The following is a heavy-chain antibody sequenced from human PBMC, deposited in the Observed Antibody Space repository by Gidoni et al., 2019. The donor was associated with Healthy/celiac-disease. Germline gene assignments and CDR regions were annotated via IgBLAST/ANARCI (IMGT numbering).Heavy chain of an antibody. J-gene: IGHJ6*02. CDR1: GFTFSSYA. D-gene: IGHD2-21*02. Sequence: QVQLVESGGGVVQPGRSLRLSCAASGFTFSSYAMHWVRQAPGKGLEWVAVKSYDGSNKYSADSVKGRFTISRDNSKNTLYLQMNSLRAEDTAVYYGAISHCGGDCYTTQTKKYYYYYYGMDVWGQGTTVTVSS. V-gene: IGHV3-30*04. CDR2: KSYDGSNK. CDR3: AISHCGGDCYTTQTKKYYYYYYGMDV.